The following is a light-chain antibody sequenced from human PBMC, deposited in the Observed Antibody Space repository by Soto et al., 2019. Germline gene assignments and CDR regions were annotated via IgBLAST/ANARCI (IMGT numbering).Light chain of an antibody. CDR2: GAS. Sequence: IMMSQSPATRSVSPGESATLSCRASQSVSSSLAWYQQKPGQAPRLLIYGASTRATGIPARFSGSGSGTEFTLTINSLQSEDFAVYYCQQYNNWWTFGQGTKVDIK. V-gene: IGKV3-15*01. CDR1: QSVSSS. CDR3: QQYNNWWT. J-gene: IGKJ1*01.